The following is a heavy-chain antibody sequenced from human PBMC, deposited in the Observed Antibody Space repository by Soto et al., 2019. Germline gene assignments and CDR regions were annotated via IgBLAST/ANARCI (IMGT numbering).Heavy chain of an antibody. CDR1: GFSFTSYS. CDR3: ARGFLSNSFDL. V-gene: IGHV3-48*02. CDR2: ISPGGDTV. J-gene: IGHJ2*01. D-gene: IGHD3-3*01. Sequence: LVESGGGLVQPGGSLRLSCAASGFSFTSYSLDWVRQAPGRRLEWLAYISPGGDTVHYADSVEGRFTISRDVTKNSLSLQMNSLRDEDTAVYYCARGFLSNSFDLWGPGTLVTVSS.